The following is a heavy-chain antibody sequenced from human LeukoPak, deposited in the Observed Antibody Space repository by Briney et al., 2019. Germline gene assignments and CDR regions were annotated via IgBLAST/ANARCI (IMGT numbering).Heavy chain of an antibody. CDR1: GFTFSSYA. D-gene: IGHD3-10*01. CDR2: ISGSGGST. V-gene: IGHV3-23*01. Sequence: PGGSLRLSCAAPGFTFSSYAMSWVRQAPGKGLEWVSAISGSGGSTYYADSVKGRFTISRDNSKNTLYLQMNSLRAEDTAVYYCAKSWDYYGSGSYYNGDYWGQGTLVTVSS. CDR3: AKSWDYYGSGSYYNGDY. J-gene: IGHJ4*02.